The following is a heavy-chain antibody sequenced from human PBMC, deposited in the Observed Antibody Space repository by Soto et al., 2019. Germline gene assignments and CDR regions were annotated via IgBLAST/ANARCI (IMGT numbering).Heavy chain of an antibody. V-gene: IGHV4-34*01. D-gene: IGHD3-10*01. CDR3: GTVRAMRTLCVDY. CDR2: INHSGST. Sequence: WETLSLTCAVYGWSFSGYYWSWVRQPPGKGLEWIGEINHSGSTNYNPSLKSRVTISVETSKDQFSLKLSSVPAADTAAYYCGTVRAMRTLCVDYWGPGTMVTVSS. J-gene: IGHJ4*02. CDR1: GWSFSGYY.